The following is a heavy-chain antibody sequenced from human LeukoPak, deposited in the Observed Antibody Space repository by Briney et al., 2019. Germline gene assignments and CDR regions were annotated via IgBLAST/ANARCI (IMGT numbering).Heavy chain of an antibody. CDR1: GGSFSGYY. D-gene: IGHD2-15*01. CDR3: ARAGLGWFDP. CDR2: INHSGST. V-gene: IGHV4-34*01. J-gene: IGHJ5*02. Sequence: SETLSLTCAVYGGSFSGYYWSWIRQPPGKGLEWIGEINHSGSTNYNPSLKSRVTISVDTSKNQFSLKLSSVTAADTAVYYCARAGLGWFDPWGQGTLVTVSS.